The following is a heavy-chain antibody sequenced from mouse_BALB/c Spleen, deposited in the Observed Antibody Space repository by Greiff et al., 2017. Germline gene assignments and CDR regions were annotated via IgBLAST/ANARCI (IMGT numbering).Heavy chain of an antibody. CDR2: INPSTGYT. V-gene: IGHV1-4*01. CDR1: GYSFTSYW. CDR3: ARRGSSPYYAMDY. J-gene: IGHJ4*01. Sequence: QVQLQQPGAELVRPGASVKLSCKASGYSFTSYWMHWVKQRPGQGLEWIGYINPSTGYTEYNQKFKDKATLTADKSSSTAYMQLSSLTSEDSAVYYCARRGSSPYYAMDYWGQGTSVTVSS. D-gene: IGHD1-1*01.